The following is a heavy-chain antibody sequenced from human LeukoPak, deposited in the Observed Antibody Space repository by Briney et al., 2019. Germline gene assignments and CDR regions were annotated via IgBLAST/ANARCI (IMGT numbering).Heavy chain of an antibody. V-gene: IGHV4-34*01. D-gene: IGHD3-22*01. CDR3: ARVGGITMIVVLITDAFDI. CDR1: RFTFSNYW. Sequence: GSLRLSCVGSRFTFSNYWMTWVRQAPGKGLERIGEINHSGSTNYNPSLKSRVTISVDTSKNQFSLKLSSVTAADTAVYYCARVGGITMIVVLITDAFDIWGQGTMVTASS. J-gene: IGHJ3*02. CDR2: INHSGST.